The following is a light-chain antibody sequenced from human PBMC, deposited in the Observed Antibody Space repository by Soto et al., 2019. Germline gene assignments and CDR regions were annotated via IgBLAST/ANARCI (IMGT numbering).Light chain of an antibody. CDR3: QQYSTYSRT. CDR1: QSISSR. Sequence: DIQMTQSPSTLSASLGDRVTITCRASQSISSRLAWYQQKPGKAPNLLIYKASSLESGVPSRFSGSGSGTDFTLTISSLQPDDFATYYCQQYSTYSRTFVQGTKVEIK. CDR2: KAS. V-gene: IGKV1-5*03. J-gene: IGKJ1*01.